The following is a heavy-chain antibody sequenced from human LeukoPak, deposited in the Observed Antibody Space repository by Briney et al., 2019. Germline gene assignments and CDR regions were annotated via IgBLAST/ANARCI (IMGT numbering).Heavy chain of an antibody. V-gene: IGHV3-64*01. CDR3: ARGTRIVVVTPSGSAFDI. Sequence: GGSLRLSCAASGFTFSSYAMHWVRQAPGKGLEYVSAISSNGGSTYYANSVKGRFTISRDNSKNTLYLQMGSLRAEDMAVYYCARGTRIVVVTPSGSAFDIWGQGTMVTVSS. CDR2: ISSNGGST. CDR1: GFTFSSYA. D-gene: IGHD2-21*02. J-gene: IGHJ3*02.